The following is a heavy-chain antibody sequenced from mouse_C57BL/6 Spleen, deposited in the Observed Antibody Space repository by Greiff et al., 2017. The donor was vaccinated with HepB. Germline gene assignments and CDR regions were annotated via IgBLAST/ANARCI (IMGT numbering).Heavy chain of an antibody. J-gene: IGHJ4*01. D-gene: IGHD2-4*01. CDR1: GYTFTSYW. Sequence: QVHVKQPGTELVKPGASVKLSCKASGYTFTSYWMHWVKQRPGQGLEWIGNINPSNGGTNYNEKFKSKATLTVDKSSSTAYMQLSSLTSEDSAVYYCAMDYGWYYYAMDYWGQGTSVTVSS. V-gene: IGHV1-53*01. CDR3: AMDYGWYYYAMDY. CDR2: INPSNGGT.